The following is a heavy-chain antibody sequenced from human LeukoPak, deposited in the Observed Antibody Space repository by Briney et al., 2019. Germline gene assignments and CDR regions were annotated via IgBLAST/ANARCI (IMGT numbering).Heavy chain of an antibody. CDR1: GGTFNTYT. CDR2: IIPIFGTA. D-gene: IGHD6-25*01. J-gene: IGHJ4*02. V-gene: IGHV1-69*13. CDR3: ASADPRLYTIRYFEY. Sequence: SVKVSCKASGGTFNTYTISWVRQAPGQGLEWMGGIIPIFGTANYAQKFQGRVTITADESTSTAYMELSSLRSEDTAVYYCASADPRLYTIRYFEYWGQGTLVTVSS.